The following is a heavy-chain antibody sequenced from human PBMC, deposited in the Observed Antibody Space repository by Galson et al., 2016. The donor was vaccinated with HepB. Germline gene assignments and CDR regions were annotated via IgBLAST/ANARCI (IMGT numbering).Heavy chain of an antibody. Sequence: SLRLSCAISGVIFSDHAMHWVRQAPGQGLEWVAVTSSDGSNDYYVDSVKGRFAISRGNSKNTLYLEMNSLRGEDTAGYYCGKGGTGIAVPVDLWGQGTLVTVTS. CDR2: TSSDGSND. CDR3: GKGGTGIAVPVDL. D-gene: IGHD1-1*01. V-gene: IGHV3-30*18. J-gene: IGHJ5*02. CDR1: GVIFSDHA.